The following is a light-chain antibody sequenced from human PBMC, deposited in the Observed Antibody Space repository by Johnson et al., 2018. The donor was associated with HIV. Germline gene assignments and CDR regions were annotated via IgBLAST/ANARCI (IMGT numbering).Light chain of an antibody. Sequence: QLVLTQPPSVSAAPGQKVTISCSGSSSNIGNNYVSWYQQLPGTAPKLLIYENNKRPSGIPDRFSGSKSGTSATLGITGLQTGDEAHYYCGTWDSSLSAYYVFGTGTKVTVL. V-gene: IGLV1-51*02. CDR3: GTWDSSLSAYYV. CDR2: ENN. J-gene: IGLJ1*01. CDR1: SSNIGNNY.